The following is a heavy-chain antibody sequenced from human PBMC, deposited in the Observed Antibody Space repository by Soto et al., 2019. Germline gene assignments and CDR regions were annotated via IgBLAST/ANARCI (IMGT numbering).Heavy chain of an antibody. V-gene: IGHV3-30-3*01. D-gene: IGHD1-26*01. CDR3: ARSVGPWEPGYYYYCMDV. CDR1: GFTFSSYA. CDR2: ISYDGSNK. J-gene: IGHJ6*02. Sequence: QVQLVESGGGVVQPGRSLRLSCAASGFTFSSYAMHWVRQAPGKGLEWVAVISYDGSNKYYADSVKGRFTISRDNSKNTLYLQMNRLRAEETAVYDCARSVGPWEPGYYYYCMDVWGQGTTVTVSS.